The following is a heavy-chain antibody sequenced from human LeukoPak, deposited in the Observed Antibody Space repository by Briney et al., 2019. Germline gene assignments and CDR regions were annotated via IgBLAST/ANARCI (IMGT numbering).Heavy chain of an antibody. J-gene: IGHJ3*02. CDR1: GFTFSSYS. CDR2: ISSSSSYI. CDR3: ARDPNGDYAFDI. D-gene: IGHD4-17*01. V-gene: IGHV3-21*01. Sequence: GGSLRLSCAASGFTFSSYSLNWVRQAPGKGLEWVSSISSSSSYIYYADSVKGRFTTSRDNSKNTLYLQMNSLRAEDTAVYYCARDPNGDYAFDIWGQGTMVTVSP.